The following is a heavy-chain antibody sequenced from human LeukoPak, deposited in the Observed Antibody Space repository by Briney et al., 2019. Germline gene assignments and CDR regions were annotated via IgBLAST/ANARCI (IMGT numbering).Heavy chain of an antibody. CDR1: RFTFSSYA. CDR3: ARTIAAAGTYYSYYMDV. D-gene: IGHD6-13*01. V-gene: IGHV3-64*01. CDR2: ISSNGGST. J-gene: IGHJ6*03. Sequence: GGSLRLSCAASRFTFSSYAMHWVRQAPGKGLEYVSAISSNGGSTYYANSVKGRFTISRDNSKNTLYLQMGSLRAEDMAVYYCARTIAAAGTYYSYYMDVWGKGTTVTVSS.